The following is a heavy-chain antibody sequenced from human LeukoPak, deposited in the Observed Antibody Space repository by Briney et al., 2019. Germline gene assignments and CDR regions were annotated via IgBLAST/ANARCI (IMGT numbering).Heavy chain of an antibody. CDR1: GFTFSMHS. J-gene: IGHJ4*02. D-gene: IGHD6-13*01. V-gene: IGHV3-48*01. Sequence: LPGGSLRLSCVASGFTFSMHSLNWVRQTPGKGLEWVSYISSGRTEFYADSVKGRFTISRDNAKNSLYLQMNSLRVEDTAVYYCAREPSSGSVSSWYPLDYWGQGTLVTVSS. CDR3: AREPSSGSVSSWYPLDY. CDR2: ISSGRTE.